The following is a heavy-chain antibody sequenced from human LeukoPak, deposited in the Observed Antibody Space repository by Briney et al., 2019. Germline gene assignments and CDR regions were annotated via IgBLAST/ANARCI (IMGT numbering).Heavy chain of an antibody. CDR2: IIPSVGTT. Sequence: ASVKVSCKASGYTLTGYYMHWVRQAPGQGLEWMGIIIPSVGTTTYAQKFQGRVTMTRDTSTSTVYMELSSLRSEDTAVYYCAKDAPSGSYDYWGQGTLVTVSS. CDR3: AKDAPSGSYDY. J-gene: IGHJ4*02. CDR1: GYTLTGYY. D-gene: IGHD1-26*01. V-gene: IGHV1-46*01.